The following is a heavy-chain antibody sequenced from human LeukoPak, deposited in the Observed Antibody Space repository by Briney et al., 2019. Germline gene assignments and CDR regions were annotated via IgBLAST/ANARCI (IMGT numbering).Heavy chain of an antibody. CDR1: GYTFSGYY. Sequence: ASVKVSCKASGYTFSGYYMHWVRQAPGQGLEWMGWINPNTGGTNYAQKLQGRVTMTTDTSTTTAYMELRSLRSDDTAVYYCARATIFRPITWFDPWGQGTLVTVSS. D-gene: IGHD3-3*01. CDR3: ARATIFRPITWFDP. CDR2: INPNTGGT. V-gene: IGHV1-2*02. J-gene: IGHJ5*02.